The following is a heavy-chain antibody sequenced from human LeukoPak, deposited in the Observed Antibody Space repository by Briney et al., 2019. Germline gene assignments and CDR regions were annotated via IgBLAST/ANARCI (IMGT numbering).Heavy chain of an antibody. V-gene: IGHV3-9*01. CDR3: AKDPKMTAQYYFDY. CDR1: GFTFDDYA. Sequence: GGSLRLSCAASGFTFDDYAMHWVRQAPGKGLEWVSGISWNSGSIGYADSVKGRFTISRDNAKNSLYLQMNSLRAEDTALYYCAKDPKMTAQYYFDYWGQGTLVTVSS. J-gene: IGHJ4*02. D-gene: IGHD2-21*02. CDR2: ISWNSGSI.